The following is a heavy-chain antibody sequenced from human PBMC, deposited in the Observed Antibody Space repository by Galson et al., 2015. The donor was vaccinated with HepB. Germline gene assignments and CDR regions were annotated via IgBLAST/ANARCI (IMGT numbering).Heavy chain of an antibody. CDR3: AKDRSHDSSGYYLGWFDP. D-gene: IGHD3-22*01. V-gene: IGHV3-23*01. J-gene: IGHJ5*02. CDR2: ISGSGGST. CDR1: GFTFSSYA. Sequence: SLRLSCAASGFTFSSYAMTWVRQAPGKGLEWVSTISGSGGSTYYADSVKGRFTISRDNSKNTLYLQMNSLRAEDTAVYYCAKDRSHDSSGYYLGWFDPWGQGTLVTASS.